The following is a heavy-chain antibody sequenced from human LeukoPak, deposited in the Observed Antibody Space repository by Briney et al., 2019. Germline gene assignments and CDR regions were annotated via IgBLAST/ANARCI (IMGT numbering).Heavy chain of an antibody. Sequence: GGSLRLSCAASGFTFSSYAMSWVRQAPGKGLEWVSSISGDSTSTYYADSVKGRFTISRDNSKNTLYLQVNSLRVEDTAIYHCAKDGRSTTPGYWGQGTLVTVSS. CDR3: AKDGRSTTPGY. V-gene: IGHV3-23*01. J-gene: IGHJ4*02. D-gene: IGHD2/OR15-2a*01. CDR1: GFTFSSYA. CDR2: ISGDSTST.